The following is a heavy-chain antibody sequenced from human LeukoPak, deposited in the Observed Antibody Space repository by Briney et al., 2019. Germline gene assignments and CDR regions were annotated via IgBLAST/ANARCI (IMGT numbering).Heavy chain of an antibody. V-gene: IGHV4-61*02. D-gene: IGHD3-10*01. CDR1: GGSISSSSYY. CDR3: ARGQSGVRGANVPNLMGFDP. J-gene: IGHJ5*02. Sequence: SETLSLTCTVSGGSISSSSYYWSWIRQPAGKGLEWIGRIHTSGNTNYNPSLKSRVTISIDTSKNQISLILSSVTAADTAVYFCARGQSGVRGANVPNLMGFDPWGQGTLVIVSS. CDR2: IHTSGNT.